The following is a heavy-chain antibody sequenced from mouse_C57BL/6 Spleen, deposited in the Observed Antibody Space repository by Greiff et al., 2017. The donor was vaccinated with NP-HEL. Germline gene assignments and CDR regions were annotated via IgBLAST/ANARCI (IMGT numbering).Heavy chain of an antibody. J-gene: IGHJ3*01. D-gene: IGHD2-5*01. Sequence: QVQLQQSGPELVKPGASVKISCKASGYAFSSSWMNWVKQRPGKGLEWIGRIYPGDGDTNYNGKFKGKATLTADNSSSTAYMQLSSLTSEYSAFYFCARAYYSNPFAYWGQGTLVTVSA. V-gene: IGHV1-82*01. CDR3: ARAYYSNPFAY. CDR1: GYAFSSSW. CDR2: IYPGDGDT.